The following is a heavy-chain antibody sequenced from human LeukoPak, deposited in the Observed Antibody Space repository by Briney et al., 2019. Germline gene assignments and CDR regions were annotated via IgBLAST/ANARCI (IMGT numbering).Heavy chain of an antibody. V-gene: IGHV3-64*01. CDR3: ARAAYYWSYDI. CDR1: GFTFSSYA. CDR2: ISSNGGST. D-gene: IGHD3-16*01. J-gene: IGHJ3*02. Sequence: GGSLRLSCAASGFTFSSYAMHWVRQAPGKGLEYVSAISSNGGSTYYANSVKGRFTISRDNSKNTLYLQMGSLRAGDMAVYYCARAAYYWSYDIWGQGTMVTVSS.